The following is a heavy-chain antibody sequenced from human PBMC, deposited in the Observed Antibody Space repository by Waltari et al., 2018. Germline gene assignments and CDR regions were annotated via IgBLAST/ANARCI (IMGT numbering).Heavy chain of an antibody. CDR2: IYHSGST. CDR3: ARAGGRVFDY. J-gene: IGHJ4*02. V-gene: IGHV4-38-2*02. D-gene: IGHD3-16*01. Sequence: QVQLQESGPGLVKPSETLSLTCTVSGYSISSGYYWGWIRQPPGKGLEWIGSIYHSGSTYYNPSLKSRVTISEDTSKNQFSLKLSSVTAADTAVYYCARAGGRVFDYWGQGTLVTVSS. CDR1: GYSISSGYY.